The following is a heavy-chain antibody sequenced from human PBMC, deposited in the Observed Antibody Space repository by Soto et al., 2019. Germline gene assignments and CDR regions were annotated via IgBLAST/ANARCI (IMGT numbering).Heavy chain of an antibody. V-gene: IGHV1-18*01. CDR1: GYTFTSYG. CDR2: ISAYNGNT. D-gene: IGHD6-13*01. J-gene: IGHJ6*02. CDR3: ARVGSSWSDNYYYGMDV. Sequence: QVQLVQSGAEVKKPGASVKVSCKASGYTFTSYGISWVRQAPGQGLEWMGWISAYNGNTNYAQKLQGRVTMTTDTSTSTAYMALRSLRSEDTAVYYCARVGSSWSDNYYYGMDVWGQGTTVTVSS.